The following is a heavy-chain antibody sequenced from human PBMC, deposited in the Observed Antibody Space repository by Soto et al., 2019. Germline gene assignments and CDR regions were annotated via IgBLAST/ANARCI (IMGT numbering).Heavy chain of an antibody. CDR1: GGSISSYY. CDR3: ARDFWASSGYNYVDY. J-gene: IGHJ4*02. V-gene: IGHV4-59*01. CDR2: IYYSGST. D-gene: IGHD3-22*01. Sequence: SETLSLTCTVSGGSISSYYWSWIRQPPGKGLEWIGYIYYSGSTNYNPSLKSRVTISVDTSKNQFSLKLSSVTAADTAVYYCARDFWASSGYNYVDYWGQGTLVTVSS.